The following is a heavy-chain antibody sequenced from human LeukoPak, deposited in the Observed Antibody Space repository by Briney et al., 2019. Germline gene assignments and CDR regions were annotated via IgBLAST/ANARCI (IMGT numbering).Heavy chain of an antibody. J-gene: IGHJ4*02. CDR1: GFTFSSYG. CDR2: ISGSGGST. D-gene: IGHD2-2*01. CDR3: AKGGCSSTSCRFDY. V-gene: IGHV3-23*01. Sequence: PGGSLRLSCAASGFTFSSYGMHWVRQAPGKGLEWVSAISGSGGSTYYADSVKGRFTISRDNSKNTLYLQMNSLRAEDTAVYYCAKGGCSSTSCRFDYWGQGTLVIVSS.